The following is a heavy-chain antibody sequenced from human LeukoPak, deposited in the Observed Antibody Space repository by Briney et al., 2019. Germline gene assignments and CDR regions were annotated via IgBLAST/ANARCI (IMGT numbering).Heavy chain of an antibody. V-gene: IGHV1-69*06. CDR2: IIPIFGTA. CDR1: GGTFSSYA. J-gene: IGHJ4*02. Sequence: ASVKVSCKASGGTFSSYAISWVRQAPGQGLEWMEGIIPIFGTANYAQKFQGRVTMTEDTSTDTAYMELSSLRSEDTAVYYCATATTTLLYWGQGTLVTVSS. D-gene: IGHD1-1*01. CDR3: ATATTTLLY.